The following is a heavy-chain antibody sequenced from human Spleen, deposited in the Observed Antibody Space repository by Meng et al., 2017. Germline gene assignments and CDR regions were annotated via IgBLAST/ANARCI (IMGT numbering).Heavy chain of an antibody. J-gene: IGHJ4*02. D-gene: IGHD2/OR15-2a*01. CDR2: IYPGDSDT. CDR3: AGHGGGYCNATDCAQNFDS. V-gene: IGHV5-51*01. Sequence: GGSLRLSCKGSGYSFTRYWIGWVRQMPGKGLEWMGIIYPGDSDTRYSPSFQGQVPISADKSIRTAYLQLSSLKASDTAMYYCAGHGGGYCNATDCAQNFDSWGQGTLVTVSS. CDR1: GYSFTRYW.